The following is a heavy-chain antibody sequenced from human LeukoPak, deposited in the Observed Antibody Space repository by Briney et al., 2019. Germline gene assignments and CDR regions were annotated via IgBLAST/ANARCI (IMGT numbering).Heavy chain of an antibody. CDR3: ARSLFTFGGVIAPFDY. CDR2: INAGNGNT. Sequence: ASVKVSCKAAGYTFTSYAMHWVRQAPGQRLEWMGWINAGNGNTKYSQKFQGRVTITRDTSASTAYMELSSLRSEDTAVYYCARSLFTFGGVIAPFDYWGQGTLVTVSS. J-gene: IGHJ4*02. V-gene: IGHV1-3*01. CDR1: GYTFTSYA. D-gene: IGHD3-16*02.